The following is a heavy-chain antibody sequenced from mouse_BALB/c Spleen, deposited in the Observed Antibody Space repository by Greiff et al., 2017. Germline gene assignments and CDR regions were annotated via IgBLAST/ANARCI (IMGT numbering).Heavy chain of an antibody. D-gene: IGHD2-3*01. CDR3: ARDDGYYGYFGV. J-gene: IGHJ1*01. CDR1: GFTFSDYG. CDR2: ISNLAYSI. V-gene: IGHV5-15*02. Sequence: EVMLVESGGGLVQPGGSRKLSCAASGFTFSDYGMAWVRQAPGKGPEWVAFISNLAYSIYYADTVTGRFTISRENAKNTLYLEMSSLRSEDTAMYYCARDDGYYGYFGVWSAGTTVTVSS.